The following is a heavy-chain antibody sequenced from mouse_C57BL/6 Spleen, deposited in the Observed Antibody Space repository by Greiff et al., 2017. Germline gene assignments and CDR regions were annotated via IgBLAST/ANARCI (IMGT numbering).Heavy chain of an antibody. CDR2: IYPRSGNT. J-gene: IGHJ4*01. V-gene: IGHV1-81*01. CDR3: ARLDWDYGSLYAMDY. Sequence: QVQLKQSGAELARPGASVKLSCKASGYTFTSYGISWVKQRTGQGLEWIGEIYPRSGNTYYNEKFKGKATLTADKSSSTAYMELRSLTSEDSAVYFCARLDWDYGSLYAMDYWGQGTSVTVSS. D-gene: IGHD1-1*01. CDR1: GYTFTSYG.